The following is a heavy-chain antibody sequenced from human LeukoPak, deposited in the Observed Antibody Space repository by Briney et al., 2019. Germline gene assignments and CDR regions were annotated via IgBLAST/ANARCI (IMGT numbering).Heavy chain of an antibody. CDR1: GGSFSGYY. CDR2: INHSGST. Sequence: DPSETLSLTCAVYGGSFSGYYWSWIRQPPGKGLEWIGEINHSGSTNYNPSLKSRVTISVDTSKNQFSLKLSSVTAADTAVYYCARIQALNWFDPWGQGTLVTVSS. V-gene: IGHV4-34*01. J-gene: IGHJ5*02. CDR3: ARIQALNWFDP.